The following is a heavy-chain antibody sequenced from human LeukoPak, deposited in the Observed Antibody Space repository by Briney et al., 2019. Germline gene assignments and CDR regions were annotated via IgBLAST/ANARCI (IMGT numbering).Heavy chain of an antibody. CDR3: ARDYYDSSAYYYLDY. J-gene: IGHJ4*02. V-gene: IGHV1-2*06. CDR2: INANSCGT. D-gene: IGHD3-22*01. CDR1: GYTFTGYY. Sequence: ASVKVSCKASGYTFTGYYMHWVRQAPGQGLEWMGRINANSCGTYYAQKFQGRVTMTRDTSISTAYMELGRLGSDDTAVYYCARDYYDSSAYYYLDYWGQGTLVTVSS.